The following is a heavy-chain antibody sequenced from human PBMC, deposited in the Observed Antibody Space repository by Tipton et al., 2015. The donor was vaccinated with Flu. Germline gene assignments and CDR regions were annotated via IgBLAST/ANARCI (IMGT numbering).Heavy chain of an antibody. CDR1: GDSISSYY. V-gene: IGHV4-59*12. J-gene: IGHJ4*02. Sequence: TLSLTCTVSGDSISSYYWSWIRQPPGKGLEWIGYMYYSGGTKYNPSLKSRVTISVDTSKKQFSLQLRSVTAADTAVYYCARDPSLGMPDYFDYWGQGTLVTASS. CDR2: MYYSGGT. D-gene: IGHD2-2*01. CDR3: ARDPSLGMPDYFDY.